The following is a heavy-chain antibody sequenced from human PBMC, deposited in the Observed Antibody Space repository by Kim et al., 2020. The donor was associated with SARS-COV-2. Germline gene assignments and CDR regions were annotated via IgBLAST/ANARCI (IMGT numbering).Heavy chain of an antibody. CDR3: ARSTAALPKGFYGMDV. CDR2: ICYSGSI. Sequence: SETLSLTCSVSGDSISSSSYYWGWVRQSPGKGLEWIGNICYSGSIYYNPSLKSRVTISVDTSKNQFSLNLNSVTAADTAVYYCARSTAALPKGFYGMDV. V-gene: IGHV4-39*01. D-gene: IGHD6-13*01. J-gene: IGHJ6*01. CDR1: GDSISSSSYY.